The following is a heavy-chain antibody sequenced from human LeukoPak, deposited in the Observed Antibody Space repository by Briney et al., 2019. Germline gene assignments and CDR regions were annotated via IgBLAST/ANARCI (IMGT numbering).Heavy chain of an antibody. CDR3: AVGTTEAFDI. J-gene: IGHJ3*02. V-gene: IGHV1-46*01. D-gene: IGHD1-1*01. CDR1: GYTFTSYY. Sequence: ASVKVSCKASGYTFTSYYMHWVRQAPGQGLEWMGIINPSGGSTSYAQKFQGRVTLTRDTSTSTVYVELSSLRSEDTAVYYCAVGTTEAFDIWGQGTMVTVSS. CDR2: INPSGGST.